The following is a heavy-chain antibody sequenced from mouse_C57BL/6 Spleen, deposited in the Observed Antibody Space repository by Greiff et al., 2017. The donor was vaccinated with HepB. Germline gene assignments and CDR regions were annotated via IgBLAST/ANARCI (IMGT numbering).Heavy chain of an antibody. J-gene: IGHJ1*03. CDR3: GRGGMAMPSYWYFDV. CDR2: INPNNGST. CDR1: GYTITDYN. Sequence: EVQLQQSGPELVKPGASVKMSCKASGYTITDYNMHWVKQSPGKSLEWIGYINPNNGSTSYNQKFKGKATLTVYKSSSTAYMELRSLTSEDSAVCDCGRGGMAMPSYWYFDVWGTGTTVTVSS. V-gene: IGHV1-22*01.